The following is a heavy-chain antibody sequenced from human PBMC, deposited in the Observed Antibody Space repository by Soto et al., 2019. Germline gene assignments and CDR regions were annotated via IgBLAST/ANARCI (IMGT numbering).Heavy chain of an antibody. D-gene: IGHD5-12*01. CDR1: GGAISSGDYY. Sequence: SETLSLTCTVSGGAISSGDYYCVWIRQPPGNGLELIGYIYYSGSTYYNPSLKSRVTISVDTSKNQFSLKLSSVTAADTAVYYCARGVEMATISWGQGTLVTVSS. CDR2: IYYSGST. J-gene: IGHJ4*02. CDR3: ARGVEMATIS. V-gene: IGHV4-30-4*01.